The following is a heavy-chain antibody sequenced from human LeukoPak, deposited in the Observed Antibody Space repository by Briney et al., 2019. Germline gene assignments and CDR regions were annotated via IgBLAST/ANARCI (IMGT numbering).Heavy chain of an antibody. J-gene: IGHJ5*02. CDR1: GFTFSSYW. V-gene: IGHV4-39*07. Sequence: PGGSLRLSCAASGFTFSSYWMSWVRQPPGKGLEWIGSIYYSGSTYYNPSLKSRVTVSVDTSKNQFSLKLSSVTAADTAVYYCARAYGSGSYNWFDPWGQGTLVTVSS. D-gene: IGHD3-10*01. CDR2: IYYSGST. CDR3: ARAYGSGSYNWFDP.